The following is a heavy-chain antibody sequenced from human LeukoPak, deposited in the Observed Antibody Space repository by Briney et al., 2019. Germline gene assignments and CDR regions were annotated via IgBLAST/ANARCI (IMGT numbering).Heavy chain of an antibody. CDR3: ARLLDNDSSGDPDTFDM. V-gene: IGHV4-59*11. CDR1: GGSISSHY. Sequence: PSETLSLTCTVSGGSISSHYWIWIRQPPGKGLEWIGFIYYSGRTRYNPSLHSRVTISADTSKNHSSLKLTSVTAADTAVYYCARLLDNDSSGDPDTFDMWGQGIMVTVSS. D-gene: IGHD3-22*01. J-gene: IGHJ3*02. CDR2: IYYSGRT.